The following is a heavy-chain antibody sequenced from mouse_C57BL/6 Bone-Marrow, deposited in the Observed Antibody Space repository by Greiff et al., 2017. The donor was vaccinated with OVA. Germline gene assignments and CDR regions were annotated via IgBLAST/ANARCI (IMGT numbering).Heavy chain of an antibody. D-gene: IGHD1-1*01. Sequence: EVQLQQSGPVLVKPGASVKMSCKASGYTFTDYYMNWVKQSHGKSLEWIGVINPYNGGTSYNQKFKGKATLTVDKSSSTAYMELNSLTSEDSAVYYCARGGYYYGSSLWYFDVWGTGTTVTVSS. CDR2: INPYNGGT. CDR3: ARGGYYYGSSLWYFDV. V-gene: IGHV1-19*01. J-gene: IGHJ1*03. CDR1: GYTFTDYY.